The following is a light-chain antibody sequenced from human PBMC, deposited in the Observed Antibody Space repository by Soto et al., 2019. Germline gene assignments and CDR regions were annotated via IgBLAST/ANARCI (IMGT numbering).Light chain of an antibody. J-gene: IGLJ2*01. CDR1: TGTLTSGHF. CDR3: LLYYSGARV. CDR2: DTS. V-gene: IGLV7-46*01. Sequence: VVTQEPSLTVSPGGTVTLTCGSSTGTLTSGHFPYWFQQKPGQAPRALIFDTSNRHSWTPARFSGSLLGGKAALTLSGAQPEDEADYYCLLYYSGARVFGGGTKLTVL.